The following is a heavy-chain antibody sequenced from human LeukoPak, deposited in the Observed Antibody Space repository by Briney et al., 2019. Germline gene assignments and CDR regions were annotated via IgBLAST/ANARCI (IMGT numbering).Heavy chain of an antibody. Sequence: GASVKVSCKASGGSFSTYTITWVRRAPGQGLEWMGGIMPKFGAPNYAQKFQGRVTVTTDESTSTAYMELSSLRFEDTAIYYCARVDRYNFYLDVWGKGTTVTVSS. CDR3: ARVDRYNFYLDV. CDR1: GGSFSTYT. V-gene: IGHV1-69*05. CDR2: IMPKFGAP. J-gene: IGHJ6*03.